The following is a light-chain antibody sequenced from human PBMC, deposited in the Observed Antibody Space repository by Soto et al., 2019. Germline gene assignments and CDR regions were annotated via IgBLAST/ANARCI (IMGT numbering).Light chain of an antibody. Sequence: SQSPATVSVSPGERATLSCRASQSVSSSYLAWYQQIPGQPPRLLIYDSTNRAAGIPARFSGSRSGTDFTLTISSVEPEDFAMYYCHQRNQFGQGTRLEIK. V-gene: IGKV3D-20*02. CDR2: DST. J-gene: IGKJ5*01. CDR3: HQRNQ. CDR1: QSVSSSY.